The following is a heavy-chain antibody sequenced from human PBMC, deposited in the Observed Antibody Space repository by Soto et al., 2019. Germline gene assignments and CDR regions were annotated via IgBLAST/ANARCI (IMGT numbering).Heavy chain of an antibody. V-gene: IGHV1-18*01. CDR1: GYSFTAYG. CDR3: ARDAPPPELRFLEWHNYDYNGMDV. CDR2: ISCYNGKT. Sequence: QVQVVQSGDEVKETGASVRVSCKTSGYSFTAYGISWGRQAPGQGLEWMGWISCYNGKTKYAQKVQGRVTMTTDTSTSTAYMVVRSLRSDDTAIYYCARDAPPPELRFLEWHNYDYNGMDVWGQGTTVTVSS. J-gene: IGHJ6*02. D-gene: IGHD3-3*01.